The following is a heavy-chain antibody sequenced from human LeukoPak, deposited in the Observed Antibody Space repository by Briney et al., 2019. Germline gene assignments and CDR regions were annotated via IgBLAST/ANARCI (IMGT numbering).Heavy chain of an antibody. Sequence: SETLSLTCAVYGGSFSGYYWSWIRQPPGKGLEWIGSIYYSGSTYYNPSLKSRVTISVDTSKNQFSLKLSSVTAADTAVYYCARQVAVTHHRVGRVYYYDYWGQGTLVTVSS. V-gene: IGHV4-34*01. CDR1: GGSFSGYY. CDR2: IYYSGST. J-gene: IGHJ4*02. CDR3: ARQVAVTHHRVGRVYYYDY. D-gene: IGHD4-17*01.